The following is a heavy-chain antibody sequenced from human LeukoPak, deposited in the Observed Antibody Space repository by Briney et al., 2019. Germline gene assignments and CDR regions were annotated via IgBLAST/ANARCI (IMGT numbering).Heavy chain of an antibody. D-gene: IGHD5-12*01. Sequence: GESLKISCKGSGYTFTNYWIGWVRQMPGKGLECMGIIYPGDSDTRYSPSFQGQVTISADKSISTAYLQWSSLKASDTAMYYCASLYSGYAEXXFDXXGQGTLVTVX. J-gene: IGHJ4*02. CDR3: ASLYSGYAEXXFDX. CDR1: GYTFTNYW. V-gene: IGHV5-51*01. CDR2: IYPGDSDT.